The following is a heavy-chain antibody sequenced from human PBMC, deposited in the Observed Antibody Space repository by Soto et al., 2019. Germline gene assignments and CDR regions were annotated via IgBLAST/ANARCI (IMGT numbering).Heavy chain of an antibody. V-gene: IGHV5-51*01. CDR1: GYSFTSYW. CDR3: ARRPGIAAAGYYFDY. Sequence: PGESLKISCKGSGYSFTSYWIGWVRQMPGKGLEWMGIIYPGDSDARYSPSFQGQVTISADKSISTAYLQWSSLKASDTAMYYSARRPGIAAAGYYFDYWGQGTLVTVSS. CDR2: IYPGDSDA. D-gene: IGHD6-13*01. J-gene: IGHJ4*02.